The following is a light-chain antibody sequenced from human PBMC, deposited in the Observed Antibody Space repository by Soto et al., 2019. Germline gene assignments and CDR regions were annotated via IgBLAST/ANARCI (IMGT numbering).Light chain of an antibody. CDR3: QQYYSYPWT. Sequence: AIRMTQSPSSLSASTGDRVTITCRASQGISSYLAWYQQKPGKAPKLLIYAASTLQSGVPSRFSGSGSRTDFTPTISCLQSEDFATYYCQQYYSYPWTFGQGTKVDIK. CDR2: AAS. CDR1: QGISSY. V-gene: IGKV1-8*01. J-gene: IGKJ1*01.